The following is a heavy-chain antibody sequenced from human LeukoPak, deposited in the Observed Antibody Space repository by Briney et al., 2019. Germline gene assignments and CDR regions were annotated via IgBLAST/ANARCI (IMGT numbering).Heavy chain of an antibody. CDR3: ARGGHDPGIPFDI. V-gene: IGHV3-48*03. J-gene: IGHJ3*02. D-gene: IGHD1-1*01. CDR1: GFTFSSYE. CDR2: ISSSGSNI. Sequence: PGGSLRLSCAASGFTFSSYEMNWVRQAPGKGLEWVSYISSSGSNIYYADSVKGRFTISRDNAKNSLYLQMNSLRADDTAVYYCARGGHDPGIPFDIWGQGTMVTVSS.